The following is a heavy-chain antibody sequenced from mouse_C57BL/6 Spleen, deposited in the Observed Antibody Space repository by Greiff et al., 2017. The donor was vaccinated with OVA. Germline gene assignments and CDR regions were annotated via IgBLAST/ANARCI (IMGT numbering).Heavy chain of an antibody. CDR1: GFSLTSYG. Sequence: QVQLQQSGPGLVQPSQSLSITCTVSGFSLTSYGVHWVRQSPGKGLEWLGVIWSGGSTDYNAAFISRLSISKDNSKCQVFFKMNSLQADDTAIYYCARKTESHSNYDGSFYAMDYWGQGTSVTVSS. CDR3: ARKTESHSNYDGSFYAMDY. V-gene: IGHV2-2*01. CDR2: IWSGGST. D-gene: IGHD2-3*01. J-gene: IGHJ4*01.